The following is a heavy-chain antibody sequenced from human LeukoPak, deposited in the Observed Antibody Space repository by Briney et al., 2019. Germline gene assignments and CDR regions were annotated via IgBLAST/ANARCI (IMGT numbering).Heavy chain of an antibody. CDR2: INHSGST. CDR1: GGSFSGHY. Sequence: SETLPLTCAVYGGSFSGHYWTWIRQPPGMGLEWIGEINHSGSTTYNPSLNTRVTISVDTSKNQISLKLSSVTAADTAVYYCARPRYGSGSLDSWGQGTLVTVSS. J-gene: IGHJ4*02. CDR3: ARPRYGSGSLDS. D-gene: IGHD3-10*01. V-gene: IGHV4-34*01.